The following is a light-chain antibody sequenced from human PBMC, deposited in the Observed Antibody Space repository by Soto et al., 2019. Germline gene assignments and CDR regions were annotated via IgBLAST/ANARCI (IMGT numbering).Light chain of an antibody. V-gene: IGKV1-5*03. CDR2: KAL. J-gene: IGKJ2*01. Sequence: DIQLTQSPSTLSASVGDRVTITCRASQSISTWLDWYQQKPGKAPNLLIYKALSLESGVPSRFSGSGSGTEFTLTISSLQPDDVATYDCQQYNSYSYTFGQGTKLEIK. CDR3: QQYNSYSYT. CDR1: QSISTW.